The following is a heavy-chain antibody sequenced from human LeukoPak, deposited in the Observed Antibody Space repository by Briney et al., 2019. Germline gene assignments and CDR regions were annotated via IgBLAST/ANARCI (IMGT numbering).Heavy chain of an antibody. CDR3: ATKAYSSGNRPLDY. D-gene: IGHD6-19*01. V-gene: IGHV3-11*01. CDR2: IGSSGSPI. CDR1: GFTFSDYY. J-gene: IGHJ4*02. Sequence: GGSLRLSCAASGFTFSDYYITWIRQAPGKGLEWVSYIGSSGSPIYYADSVKGRFTISRDNAKNSLYLQMNSLRAEDTAVYYCATKAYSSGNRPLDYWGQGTLVTVSS.